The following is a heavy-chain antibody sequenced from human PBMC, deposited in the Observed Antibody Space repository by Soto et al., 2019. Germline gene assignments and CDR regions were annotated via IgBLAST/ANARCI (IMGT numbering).Heavy chain of an antibody. CDR1: GYTFTGYY. Sequence: GASVKVSCKASGYTFTGYYMHWVRQAPGQGLEWMGWINPNSGGTNYAQKFQGWVTMTRDTSISTAYMELSRLRSDDTAVYYCARGPYYDFWSGYPQIEGMLEFDPWGQGTLVTVSS. V-gene: IGHV1-2*04. D-gene: IGHD3-3*01. J-gene: IGHJ5*02. CDR3: ARGPYYDFWSGYPQIEGMLEFDP. CDR2: INPNSGGT.